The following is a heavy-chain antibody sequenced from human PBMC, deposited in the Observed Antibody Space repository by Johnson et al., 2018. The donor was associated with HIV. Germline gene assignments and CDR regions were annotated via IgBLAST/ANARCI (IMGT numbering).Heavy chain of an antibody. CDR1: GFTVSSNY. CDR2: IYSGGST. V-gene: IGHV3-53*01. D-gene: IGHD6-13*01. CDR3: ARADSSSSPWMGLDI. J-gene: IGHJ3*02. Sequence: QLVESGGGLIQPGGSLRLSCAASGFTVSSNYMSWVRQAPGKGLEWVSVIYSGGSTYYADSVKGRFTISRDNSKNTLYLQMNSLRAEDTAVYYCARADSSSSPWMGLDIWGQGTMVTVSS.